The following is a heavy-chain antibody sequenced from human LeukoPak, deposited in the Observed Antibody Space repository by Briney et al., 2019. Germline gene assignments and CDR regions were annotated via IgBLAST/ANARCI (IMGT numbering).Heavy chain of an antibody. CDR3: ARVVARSAGYCGCCSCYGLYYFDY. D-gene: IGHD2-15*01. Sequence: TSETLSLTCTVSGGSIRSSSYYWGWIRQPPGKGLEWVVSISYSGSTNYNPSLKSRVSISVYTSTNPFSRTLSSVAAADTAVYYCARVVARSAGYCGCCSCYGLYYFDYWGQGTLVTVSS. V-gene: IGHV4-39*07. J-gene: IGHJ4*02. CDR2: ISYSGST. CDR1: GGSIRSSSYY.